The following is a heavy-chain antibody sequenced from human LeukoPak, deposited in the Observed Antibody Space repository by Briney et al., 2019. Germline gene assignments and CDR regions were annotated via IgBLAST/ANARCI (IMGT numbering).Heavy chain of an antibody. CDR3: ARDQGLTVPAGDALDI. CDR2: INTDGSST. V-gene: IGHV3-74*01. Sequence: GGSLRLSCAASGFTFSNYWIHWVRQVPGKGLVWVSRINTDGSSTTYAESVKGRFSISRDNAKNTLYLQMNSLRPEDTALYSCARDQGLTVPAGDALDIWGQGTMVTVSS. J-gene: IGHJ3*02. CDR1: GFTFSNYW. D-gene: IGHD4-17*01.